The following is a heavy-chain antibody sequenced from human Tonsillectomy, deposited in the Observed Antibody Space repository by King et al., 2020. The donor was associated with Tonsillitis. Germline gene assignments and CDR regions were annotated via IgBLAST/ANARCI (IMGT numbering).Heavy chain of an antibody. J-gene: IGHJ4*02. D-gene: IGHD2-15*01. CDR2: IGSSNSYV. CDR1: GFTFSSYS. CDR3: ARSLSEDIVVVDFAL. V-gene: IGHV3-21*01. Sequence: VQLVESGGGLVKPGGSLRLSCAASGFTFSSYSMNWVRQAPGKGLQWVSSIGSSNSYVYYAESVKGRFTISRDNAKNSLYVQMNSLRAEDTAVYYCARSLSEDIVVVDFALWGQGTLGTVSS.